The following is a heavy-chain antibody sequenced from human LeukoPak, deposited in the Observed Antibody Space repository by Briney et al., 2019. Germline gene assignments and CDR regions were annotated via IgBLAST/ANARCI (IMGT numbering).Heavy chain of an antibody. CDR3: ARDCRCKNRPFHY. V-gene: IGHV4-59*01. CDR2: IYYSGST. J-gene: IGHJ4*02. Sequence: SETLSLTCTVSGGSLSSYHWSWIRQPPGKGLEWIGNIYYSGSTNYNPSLTSRGNMSVDTSKSQYPLKVSYVAAVDTAGYYFARDCRCKNRPFHYWGPGTPVTVSS. CDR1: GGSLSSYH. D-gene: IGHD2/OR15-2a*01.